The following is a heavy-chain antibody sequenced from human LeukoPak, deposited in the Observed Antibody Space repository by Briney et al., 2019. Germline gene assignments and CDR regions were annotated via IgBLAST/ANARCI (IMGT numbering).Heavy chain of an antibody. V-gene: IGHV3-23*03. CDR2: IYSGGST. D-gene: IGHD2-2*01. CDR3: AKPHDVVVPAANDY. Sequence: GGTLRLSCAASGFAFSSYDMSWVRQAPGKGLEWVSIIYSGGSTYYADSVKGRFTISRDNSKNTLYLQMNSLRAEDTAVYYCAKPHDVVVPAANDYWGQGTLVTVSS. CDR1: GFAFSSYD. J-gene: IGHJ4*02.